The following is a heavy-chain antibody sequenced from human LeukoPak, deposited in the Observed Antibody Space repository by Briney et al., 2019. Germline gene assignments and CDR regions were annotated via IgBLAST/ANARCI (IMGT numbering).Heavy chain of an antibody. CDR1: GFTFSSYS. CDR2: IYSGGST. CDR3: ARGSDDYGSGTYKYFHH. Sequence: GGSLRLSCAASGFTFSSYSMNWVRQAPGKGLEWVSVIYSGGSTYYTGSVKGRFTISRDNSKNTLYLQMNRLRAEDTAVYYCARGSDDYGSGTYKYFHHWGQGTLVTVSS. V-gene: IGHV3-53*01. D-gene: IGHD3-10*01. J-gene: IGHJ1*01.